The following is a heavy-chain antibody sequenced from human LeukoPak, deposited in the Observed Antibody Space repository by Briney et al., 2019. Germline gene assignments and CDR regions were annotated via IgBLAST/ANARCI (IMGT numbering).Heavy chain of an antibody. CDR1: GYTFSDYY. D-gene: IGHD5-12*01. CDR2: VNPDTGDT. CDR3: AFLARTGARD. J-gene: IGHJ4*02. V-gene: IGHV1-2*02. Sequence: ASVKVSCKSSGYTFSDYYMHWVRQAPGQGLEWMGWVNPDTGDTNLAQRFQGRVTLARDTSINTAYMELSSLTSDDTAVYYCAFLARTGARDWGQGTLVTVSS.